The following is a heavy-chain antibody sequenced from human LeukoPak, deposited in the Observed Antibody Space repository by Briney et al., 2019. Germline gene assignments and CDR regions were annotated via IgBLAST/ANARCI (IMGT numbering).Heavy chain of an antibody. J-gene: IGHJ4*02. Sequence: SETLSLTCTVSGGSISSSSYYWGWIRQPPGKGLEWIGSIYYSGSTYYNPSLKSRVTISVDTSKNQFSLKLSSVTAADTAVYYCARGAGLDYWGQRTLVTVSS. CDR3: ARGAGLDY. V-gene: IGHV4-39*01. CDR2: IYYSGST. CDR1: GGSISSSSYY.